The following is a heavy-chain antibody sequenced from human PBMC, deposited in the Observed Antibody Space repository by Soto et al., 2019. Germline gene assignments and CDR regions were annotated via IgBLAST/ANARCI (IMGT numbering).Heavy chain of an antibody. CDR1: GFTFSSYA. Sequence: EVQLLESGGGLVQPGGSLRLSCAASGFTFSSYAMNWVRQAPGKGLEWVSSISGSGGLTYYADSVKGRFSISRDNFNNTLYLQTNSLRGDDTAIYYCAKDRQIASAGTSLIDYWGQGTLVTVSS. V-gene: IGHV3-23*01. J-gene: IGHJ4*02. D-gene: IGHD6-13*01. CDR3: AKDRQIASAGTSLIDY. CDR2: ISGSGGLT.